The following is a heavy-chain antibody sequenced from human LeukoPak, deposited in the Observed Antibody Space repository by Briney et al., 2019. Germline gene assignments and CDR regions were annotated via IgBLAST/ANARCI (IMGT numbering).Heavy chain of an antibody. CDR3: ARETSLTGYASGLGFNY. Sequence: PSETLSLTCTLSGGSISSYYWSWIRQPPGKGLEWIGYIYYSGSTNYNPSLKSRVTISVDTSKNQFSLRLTSVTAADTATYYCARETSLTGYASGLGFNYWGQGILVTVSS. J-gene: IGHJ4*02. CDR2: IYYSGST. D-gene: IGHD6-19*01. V-gene: IGHV4-59*01. CDR1: GGSISSYY.